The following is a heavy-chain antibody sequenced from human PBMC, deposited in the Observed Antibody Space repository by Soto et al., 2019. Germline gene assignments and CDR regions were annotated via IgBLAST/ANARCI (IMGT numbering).Heavy chain of an antibody. V-gene: IGHV5-10-1*01. CDR1: GYSFTSYW. D-gene: IGHD4-17*01. CDR2: IDPSDSYT. Sequence: LKISCKGSGYSFTSYWISCVRQMPGKGLEWMGRIDPSDSYTNYSPSFQGHVTISADKSISTAYLQWSSLKASDTAMYYCATRNDYGDYYYGMDVWGQGTTVTVSS. J-gene: IGHJ6*02. CDR3: ATRNDYGDYYYGMDV.